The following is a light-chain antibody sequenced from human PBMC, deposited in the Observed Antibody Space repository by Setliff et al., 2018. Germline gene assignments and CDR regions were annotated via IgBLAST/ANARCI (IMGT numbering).Light chain of an antibody. Sequence: QSALTQPPSVPGAPGQRVTISCTGSGSNIGAGSDVHWYQFLPGTAPKLLIYGNMNRPSGVPDRFSGSKSATSASLAISGLQAEDEADYYCQSYDISLSGYVFGTGTKVTVL. CDR3: QSYDISLSGYV. CDR2: GNM. J-gene: IGLJ1*01. V-gene: IGLV1-40*01. CDR1: GSNIGAGSD.